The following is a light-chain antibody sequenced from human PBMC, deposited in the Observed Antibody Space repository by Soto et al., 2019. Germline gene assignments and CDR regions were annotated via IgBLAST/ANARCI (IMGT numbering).Light chain of an antibody. Sequence: EFVLTQSPGTLSLSPWEGSTLCCRASQTVRNNYLAAYQQKPGQTARLLIYDASCRANGIPDRFSGGRSCRDLTLPTSRLEPPDFAVYYCQQFSSYPLAFGGGTKVDIK. V-gene: IGKV3-20*01. CDR3: QQFSSYPLA. CDR2: DAS. J-gene: IGKJ4*01. CDR1: QTVRNNY.